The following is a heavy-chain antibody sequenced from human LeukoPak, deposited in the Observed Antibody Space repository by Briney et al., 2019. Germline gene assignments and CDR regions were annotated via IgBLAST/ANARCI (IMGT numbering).Heavy chain of an antibody. D-gene: IGHD3-22*01. CDR1: GYTFTSYG. Sequence: GALVKVSCKASGYTFTSYGISWVRQAPGQGLEWMGGIIPIFGTANYAQKFQGRVTITADKSTSTAYMELSSLRSEDTAVYYCARVRRAYYDSSGYYTALDAFDIWGQGTMVTVSS. V-gene: IGHV1-69*06. CDR3: ARVRRAYYDSSGYYTALDAFDI. J-gene: IGHJ3*02. CDR2: IIPIFGTA.